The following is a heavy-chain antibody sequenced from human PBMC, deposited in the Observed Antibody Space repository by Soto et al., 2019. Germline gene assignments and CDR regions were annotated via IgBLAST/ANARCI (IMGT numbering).Heavy chain of an antibody. CDR3: ARDRPPGGITMIVVVISQYYYYGMDV. J-gene: IGHJ6*02. CDR1: GFTFSSYA. D-gene: IGHD3-22*01. V-gene: IGHV3-30-3*01. Sequence: QVQLVESGGGVVQPGRSLRLSCAASGFTFSSYAMLWVRQAPGKGLEWVAVISYDGSNKYYADSVKGRFTISRDNSKNTLYLQMNSLRAEDTAVYYCARDRPPGGITMIVVVISQYYYYGMDVWGQGTTVTVSS. CDR2: ISYDGSNK.